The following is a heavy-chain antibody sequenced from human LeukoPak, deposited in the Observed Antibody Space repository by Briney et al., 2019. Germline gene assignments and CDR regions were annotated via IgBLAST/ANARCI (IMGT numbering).Heavy chain of an antibody. D-gene: IGHD3-22*01. J-gene: IGHJ6*02. Sequence: GRSLRLSCVASGFTFRNYGIHWVRQAPGKGLEWVTVISYDDSNKYYADSVKGRFTISRDNSKNTLYLQMNSLRAEDTAVYYRARGGADYFYDSSGYYDLYGLDVWGQGTTVTVSS. CDR3: ARGGADYFYDSSGYYDLYGLDV. CDR1: GFTFRNYG. V-gene: IGHV3-30*03. CDR2: ISYDDSNK.